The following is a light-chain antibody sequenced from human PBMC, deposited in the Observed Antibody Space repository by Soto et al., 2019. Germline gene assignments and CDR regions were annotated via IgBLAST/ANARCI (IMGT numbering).Light chain of an antibody. CDR1: SSDVGGYHF. CDR2: DVN. Sequence: QSALTQPASVSGSPGQSITISCTGTSSDVGGYHFVSWYQQYPGKAPKLMIFDVNSRPSGVSHRFTGAKSGNTAPLTISGLQAEDEADYYCSSYSSSSILFGTGTKVTVL. J-gene: IGLJ1*01. CDR3: SSYSSSSIL. V-gene: IGLV2-14*03.